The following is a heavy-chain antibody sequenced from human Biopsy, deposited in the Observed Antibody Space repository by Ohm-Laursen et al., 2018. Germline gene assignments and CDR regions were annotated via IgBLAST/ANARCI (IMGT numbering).Heavy chain of an antibody. J-gene: IGHJ4*02. CDR1: GFSFSSYS. Sequence: SLRLSCTATGFSFSSYSMNWVRQAPGKGLEWVSSISASGNHIYYTDSVKGRFTVSRDNGKNSVYLQMNSLRVEDTAVYYCARDGEAKYCKHGVCPSDFWGQGTLVTVPS. CDR3: ARDGEAKYCKHGVCPSDF. D-gene: IGHD2-8*01. CDR2: ISASGNHI. V-gene: IGHV3-21*01.